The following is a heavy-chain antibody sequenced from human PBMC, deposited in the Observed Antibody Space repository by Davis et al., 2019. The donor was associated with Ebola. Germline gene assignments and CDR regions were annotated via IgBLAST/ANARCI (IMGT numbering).Heavy chain of an antibody. D-gene: IGHD3-22*01. CDR3: AREFGHYYDSTGYGYFDY. CDR1: DGPVRSSSHY. CDR2: IFYSGST. V-gene: IGHV4-61*01. Sequence: PSETLSLTCTVSDGPVRSSSHYWSWIRQPPGKRLEWIGYIFYSGSTKYNPSLKGRVTILVDTSKNQFSLKLSSVTDADTAVYYCAREFGHYYDSTGYGYFDYWGQGTLVTVSS. J-gene: IGHJ4*02.